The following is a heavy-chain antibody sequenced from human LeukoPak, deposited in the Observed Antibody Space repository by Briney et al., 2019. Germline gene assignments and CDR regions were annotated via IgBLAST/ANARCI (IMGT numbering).Heavy chain of an antibody. V-gene: IGHV4-31*03. CDR2: IYYTGST. Sequence: PSETLSLTCTVSGGSISSSSYSWGWIRQHPGKGLEWIAYIYYTGSTYYNPSLKSRLTISVDTSKNHFSLRLSSMTAADTAVYYCARVPSVIDAFDIWGQGTMVTVSS. J-gene: IGHJ3*02. CDR1: GGSISSSSYS. CDR3: ARVPSVIDAFDI. D-gene: IGHD2-21*01.